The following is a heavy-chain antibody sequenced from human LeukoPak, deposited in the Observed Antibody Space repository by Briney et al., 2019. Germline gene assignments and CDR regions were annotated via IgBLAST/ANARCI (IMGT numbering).Heavy chain of an antibody. D-gene: IGHD2-2*01. CDR1: GYTFTSYG. CDR2: ISAYNGNT. V-gene: IGHV1-18*01. CDR3: AWGYCSSTSCLISWFDP. Sequence: ASVKVSCKASGYTFTSYGISWVRQAPGQGLEWMGWISAYNGNTNYAQKLQGRVTMTTDTSTSTAYMELRSLRSDDTAVYYCAWGYCSSTSCLISWFDPWGQGTLVTVSS. J-gene: IGHJ5*02.